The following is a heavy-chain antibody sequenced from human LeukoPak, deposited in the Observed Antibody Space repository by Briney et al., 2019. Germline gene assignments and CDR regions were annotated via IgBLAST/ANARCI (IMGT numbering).Heavy chain of an antibody. CDR1: GGSISGYY. D-gene: IGHD3-10*01. CDR2: IYTSGST. J-gene: IGHJ5*02. CDR3: ARLGTTMVRGVRPFDP. V-gene: IGHV4-4*07. Sequence: SETLSLTCSVSGGSISGYYWSWIRQPAGKGLEWIGRIYTSGSTNYNPSLKSRVTMSVDTSKNQFSLKLSSVTASDTAVYYCARLGTTMVRGVRPFDPWGQGTLVTVSS.